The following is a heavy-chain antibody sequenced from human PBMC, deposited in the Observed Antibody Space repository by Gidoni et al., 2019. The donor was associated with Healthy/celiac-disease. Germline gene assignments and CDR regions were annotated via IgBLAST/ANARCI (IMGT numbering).Heavy chain of an antibody. V-gene: IGHV3-73*02. D-gene: IGHD3-10*01. CDR1: GFTFSGAA. J-gene: IGHJ6*02. Sequence: AQLVEYGRGLVQPGGSLKLSCAASGFTFSGAAIHWVRQASGKGLEWVGRIRSKANSSATAYAASVKGRFTISRDDSKNTAYLQMNSLKTEDTAVYYCSTGGFLYGIDVWGQGTTVTVSS. CDR3: STGGFLYGIDV. CDR2: IRSKANSSAT.